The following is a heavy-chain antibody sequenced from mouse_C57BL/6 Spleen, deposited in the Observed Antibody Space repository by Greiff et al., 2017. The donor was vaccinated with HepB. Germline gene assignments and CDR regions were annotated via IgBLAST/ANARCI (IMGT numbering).Heavy chain of an antibody. J-gene: IGHJ3*01. CDR3: AREGTREWFAY. Sequence: DVKLVESGGDLVKPGGSLKLSCAASGFTFSSYGMSWVRQTPDKRLEWVATISSGGSYTYYPDSVKGRFTISRDNAKNTLYLQMSSLKSEDTAMYYCAREGTREWFAYWGQGTLVTVSA. V-gene: IGHV5-6*02. CDR2: ISSGGSYT. CDR1: GFTFSSYG. D-gene: IGHD3-1*01.